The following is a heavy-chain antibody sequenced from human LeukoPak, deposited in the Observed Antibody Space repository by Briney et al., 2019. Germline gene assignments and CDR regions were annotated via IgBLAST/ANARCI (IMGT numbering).Heavy chain of an antibody. J-gene: IGHJ6*02. D-gene: IGHD3-22*01. Sequence: NTSETLSLTCAVYGGPFSGYYWSWIRQPPGKGLEWIGEINHSGSTNYNPSLKSRVTISVDTSKNQFSLKLSSVTAADTAVYYCARGRYYDSSARPYGMDVWGQGTTVTVSS. CDR3: ARGRYYDSSARPYGMDV. CDR2: INHSGST. V-gene: IGHV4-34*01. CDR1: GGPFSGYY.